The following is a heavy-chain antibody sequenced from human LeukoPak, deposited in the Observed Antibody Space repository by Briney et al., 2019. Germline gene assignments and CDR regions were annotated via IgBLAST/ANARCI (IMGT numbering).Heavy chain of an antibody. Sequence: PGGSLRLSCAASGFTFTTYWMHWVRQAPGKGLVWVSHINSDGSITSYADSVKGRFTISRDNAKNTLYLQMNSLRAEGTAVYYCTRDYSSSSGRAFDIWGQGTMVTVSS. CDR1: GFTFTTYW. D-gene: IGHD6-6*01. CDR3: TRDYSSSSGRAFDI. J-gene: IGHJ3*02. CDR2: INSDGSIT. V-gene: IGHV3-74*01.